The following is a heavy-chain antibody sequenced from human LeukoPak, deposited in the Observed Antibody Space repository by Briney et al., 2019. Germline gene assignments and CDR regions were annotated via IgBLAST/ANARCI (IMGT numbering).Heavy chain of an antibody. V-gene: IGHV4-34*01. CDR1: GGSFSGYY. Sequence: SETLSLTCAVYGGSFSGYYWSWIRQPPGKGLEWIGEINHSGSTNYNPSLKSRVTISVDTSKNQFSLKLSSVTAADTAVYYCARDPHGGDAFDIWGQGTMVTVSS. CDR3: ARDPHGGDAFDI. J-gene: IGHJ3*02. CDR2: INHSGST. D-gene: IGHD3-16*01.